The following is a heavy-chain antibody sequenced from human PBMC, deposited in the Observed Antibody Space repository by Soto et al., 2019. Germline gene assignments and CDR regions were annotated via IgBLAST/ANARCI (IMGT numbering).Heavy chain of an antibody. CDR3: AKNRIRWHAEGYLNYGMDV. D-gene: IGHD4-17*01. Sequence: QVQLVESGGGVVQPGRSLRLSCAASGFTFSSYGMHWVRQAPGKGLEWVAVISYDGSNKYYADSVKGRFTISRDNSKNTLYLQMNSLRAEDTAVYYCAKNRIRWHAEGYLNYGMDVWGQGTTVTVSS. V-gene: IGHV3-30*18. CDR2: ISYDGSNK. J-gene: IGHJ6*02. CDR1: GFTFSSYG.